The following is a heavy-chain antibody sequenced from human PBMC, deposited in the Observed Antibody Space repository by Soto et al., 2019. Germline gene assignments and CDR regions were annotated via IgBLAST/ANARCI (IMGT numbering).Heavy chain of an antibody. J-gene: IGHJ4*01. D-gene: IGHD3-22*01. CDR2: IWYDGSNK. V-gene: IGHV3-33*01. Sequence: LRLSCAASGFTFSSYGMHWVRQAPGKGLEWVAVIWYDGSNKYYADSVKGRFTISRDNSKNTLYLQMNSLRAEDTAVYYCARDEALYYYDSSGYYAGYWGHGTLVTVSS. CDR1: GFTFSSYG. CDR3: ARDEALYYYDSSGYYAGY.